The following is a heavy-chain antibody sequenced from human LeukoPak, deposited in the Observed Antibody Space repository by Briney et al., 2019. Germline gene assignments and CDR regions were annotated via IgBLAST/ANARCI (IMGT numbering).Heavy chain of an antibody. V-gene: IGHV3-48*03. CDR3: ARTAITRPDY. CDR2: ISSSGSTI. J-gene: IGHJ4*02. D-gene: IGHD3-10*01. Sequence: PGGSLRLSCAASGFTSSSYEMNWVRQAPGKGLEWVSYISSSGSTIYYADSVKGRFTISRDNAKNSLYLQMNSLRAEDTAVYYCARTAITRPDYWGQGTLVTVSS. CDR1: GFTSSSYE.